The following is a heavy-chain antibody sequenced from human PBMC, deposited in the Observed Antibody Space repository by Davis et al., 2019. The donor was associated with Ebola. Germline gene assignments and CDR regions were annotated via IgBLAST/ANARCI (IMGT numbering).Heavy chain of an antibody. CDR1: GGSISSYY. J-gene: IGHJ4*02. CDR2: IYYTGSP. Sequence: SETLSLTCTVSGGSISSYYWSWIRQPPGKGLEWIGYIYYTGSPNYNPSLKSRVTISVDTSKNQFSLKLNSVTAADTAVYYCASTYGAGSYWYFEHWGQGTLITVSS. V-gene: IGHV4-59*01. CDR3: ASTYGAGSYWYFEH. D-gene: IGHD3-10*01.